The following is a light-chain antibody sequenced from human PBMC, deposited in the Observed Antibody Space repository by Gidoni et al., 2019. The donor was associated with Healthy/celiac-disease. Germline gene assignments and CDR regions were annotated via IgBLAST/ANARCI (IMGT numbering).Light chain of an antibody. CDR2: AAS. Sequence: ELVMTQSPATLSVSPGERATLSCRASQSVSSNLAWYQQKPGQAPRLLMYAASTRATGIPARFSGSGSGTKFTLTISSLQSEDFAVYYCQQYDKWPPLTFGGGTKVEIK. CDR3: QQYDKWPPLT. J-gene: IGKJ4*01. V-gene: IGKV3-15*01. CDR1: QSVSSN.